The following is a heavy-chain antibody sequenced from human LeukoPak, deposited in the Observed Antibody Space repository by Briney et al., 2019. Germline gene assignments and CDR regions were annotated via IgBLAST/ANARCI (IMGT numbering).Heavy chain of an antibody. D-gene: IGHD2-21*02. J-gene: IGHJ5*02. CDR1: GYSFTSYW. CDR2: IYPGDSDT. Sequence: GESLKISCKGSGYSFTSYWIGWVRQMPGKGLEWMGIIYPGDSDTRYGPSFQGQVTISADKSISTAYLQWSSLKASDTAMYYCARLPYCGGDCYPNWFDPWGQGTLVTVSS. CDR3: ARLPYCGGDCYPNWFDP. V-gene: IGHV5-51*01.